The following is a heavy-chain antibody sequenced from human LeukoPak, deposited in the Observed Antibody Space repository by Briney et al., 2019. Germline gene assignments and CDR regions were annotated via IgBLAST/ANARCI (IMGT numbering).Heavy chain of an antibody. CDR3: ARGPSGYHNT. D-gene: IGHD5-12*01. CDR1: EFSVGSNY. CDR2: IYSGGST. Sequence: GGSLRLSCAASEFSVGSNYMTWVRQAPGKGLEWVSLIYSGGSTYYADSVKGRFTISRDNSKNTLMNSLRAEDTAVYYCARGPSGYHNTGGQGTLVTVSS. J-gene: IGHJ4*02. V-gene: IGHV3-66*01.